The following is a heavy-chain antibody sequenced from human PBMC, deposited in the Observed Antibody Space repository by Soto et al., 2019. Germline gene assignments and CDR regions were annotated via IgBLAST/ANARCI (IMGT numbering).Heavy chain of an antibody. Sequence: QVPLVQSGAAVKKPAASVKVSCKASGYTFTSYGISWVRQAPGQGLERMGWNSAYNGNTNYAQKLQGRVTMTTETSTSTADMELRSLRSDDTAVYYCARGGGIAVAGTSFDYWGQGTLVTVSS. V-gene: IGHV1-18*04. CDR2: NSAYNGNT. CDR1: GYTFTSYG. CDR3: ARGGGIAVAGTSFDY. J-gene: IGHJ4*02. D-gene: IGHD6-19*01.